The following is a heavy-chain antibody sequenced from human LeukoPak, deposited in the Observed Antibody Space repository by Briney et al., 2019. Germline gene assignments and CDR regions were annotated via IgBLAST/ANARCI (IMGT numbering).Heavy chain of an antibody. J-gene: IGHJ1*01. Sequence: PGGSLRLPCAASGFTFNTYAMTWVRQAPGKGLEWVSGISGSGGSTYYADSVKGRFSISRDNSKSTLYLQMNSLRAEDTAVYYCVKDLYYGDYFQVAQYWGQGTLVTVSS. CDR3: VKDLYYGDYFQVAQY. D-gene: IGHD4-17*01. CDR1: GFTFNTYA. CDR2: ISGSGGST. V-gene: IGHV3-23*01.